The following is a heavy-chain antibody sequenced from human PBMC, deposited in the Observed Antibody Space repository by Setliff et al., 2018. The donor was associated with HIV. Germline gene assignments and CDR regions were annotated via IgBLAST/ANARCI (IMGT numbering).Heavy chain of an antibody. Sequence: GGSLRLSCAASGFTFSNFAINWVRQAPGKGLEWVSTISGRGTNIYYADSVKGRFTISRDNSKNTLSLQLNSLTAEDSAVYYCAKAGGGILYFYYMDVWGKGTTVTVSS. CDR3: AKAGGGILYFYYMDV. CDR1: GFTFSNFA. D-gene: IGHD2-15*01. CDR2: ISGRGTNI. V-gene: IGHV3-23*01. J-gene: IGHJ6*03.